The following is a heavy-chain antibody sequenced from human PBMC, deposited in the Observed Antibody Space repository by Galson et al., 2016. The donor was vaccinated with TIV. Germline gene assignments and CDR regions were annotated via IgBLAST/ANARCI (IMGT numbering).Heavy chain of an antibody. D-gene: IGHD2-21*01. CDR2: IDPSDSYT. V-gene: IGHV5-10-1*01. CDR1: GYRFTSYW. Sequence: QSGAEVKKVGESLRISCKGSGYRFTSYWITWVRQMPGKGLEWMGRIDPSDSYTNYSPSFEGHVTISADKSISAAFLHWNSLRASDTAIYYCARGVSPGSGWSDPWGQGTLVTVSS. CDR3: ARGVSPGSGWSDP. J-gene: IGHJ5*02.